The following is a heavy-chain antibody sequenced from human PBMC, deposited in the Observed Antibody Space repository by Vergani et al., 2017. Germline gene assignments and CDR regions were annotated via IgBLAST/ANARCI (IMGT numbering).Heavy chain of an antibody. V-gene: IGHV4-31*03. D-gene: IGHD3-22*01. Sequence: QVQLQESGPGLVKPSQTLSLTCTVSGGSFNSGSYYWSWIRQHPGKGLEWIGYIYYSGSTYYNPSLKSRVTISVDKSKNQFSLKLSSVTAADTAVYYCARASRWYYDSSGYYDYWGQGTLVTVSS. CDR3: ARASRWYYDSSGYYDY. J-gene: IGHJ4*02. CDR2: IYYSGST. CDR1: GGSFNSGSYY.